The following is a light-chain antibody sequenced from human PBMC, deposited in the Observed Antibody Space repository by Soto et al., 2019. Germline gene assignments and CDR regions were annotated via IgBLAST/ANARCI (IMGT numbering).Light chain of an antibody. CDR2: GNS. CDR1: SSNIGAGYD. CDR3: QSYDSSLSGWV. V-gene: IGLV1-40*01. Sequence: QSVLTQPPSVSGAPGQRVTISCTGSSSNIGAGYDVHWYQQLPGTAPKLLIYGNSNRPSGVPDRFSGSKSGPSASLAITGLQAEGEADYYCQSYDSSLSGWVFGGGTKVTVL. J-gene: IGLJ3*02.